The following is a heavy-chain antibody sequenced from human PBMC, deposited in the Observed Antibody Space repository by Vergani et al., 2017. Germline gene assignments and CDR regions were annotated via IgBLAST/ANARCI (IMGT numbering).Heavy chain of an antibody. CDR1: GGSFSGYY. J-gene: IGHJ4*02. Sequence: QVQLQQWGAGLLKPSETLSLTCAVYGGSFSGYYWSWIRQPPGKGLEWIGYIYYSGSTYYNPSLKSRVTISVDTSKNQFSLKLSSVTAADTAVYYCAREFRGYLEGGFADYWGQGTLVTVSS. CDR2: IYYSGST. V-gene: IGHV4-34*01. D-gene: IGHD3-22*01. CDR3: AREFRGYLEGGFADY.